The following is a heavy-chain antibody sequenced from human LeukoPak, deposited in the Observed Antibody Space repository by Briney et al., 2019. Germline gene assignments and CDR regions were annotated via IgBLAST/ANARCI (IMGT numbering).Heavy chain of an antibody. Sequence: SETLSLTCTVSVGSISSYYWSWIRQPPGKGLEWIGYIYYSGSTNYNPSLKSRVTISGDTSKNQFSLKLRSVTAADTAVYYCARLYCSSSSCYPGDYWGQGTLVTVS. CDR2: IYYSGST. V-gene: IGHV4-59*01. CDR1: VGSISSYY. D-gene: IGHD2-2*01. J-gene: IGHJ4*02. CDR3: ARLYCSSSSCYPGDY.